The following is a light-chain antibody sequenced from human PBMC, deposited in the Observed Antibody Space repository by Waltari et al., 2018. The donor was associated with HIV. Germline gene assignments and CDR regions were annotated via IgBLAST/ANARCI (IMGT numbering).Light chain of an antibody. CDR2: GVS. CDR3: HQYGNSPFT. Sequence: EIVLTQSPGTLSLSPGESATLSCRASRSVSSNYLAWYQQKPGQAPRLLIYGVSIRASGSPDRFGGSGSGTDFTLTINRLEPEDIAVYYCHQYGNSPFTFGLGTRVDLK. V-gene: IGKV3-20*01. J-gene: IGKJ3*01. CDR1: RSVSSNY.